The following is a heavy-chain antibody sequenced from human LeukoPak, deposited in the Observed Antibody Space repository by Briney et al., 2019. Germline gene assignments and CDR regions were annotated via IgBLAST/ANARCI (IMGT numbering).Heavy chain of an antibody. Sequence: GGSLRLSCAVSGFTFSDHYMSWIRQAPGKRLEWVSYISSGSTYTNYADSVEGRFTISTDNSKNSLYLQMNSLRAEDTAVYYCARGDYGGDYFDYWGQGTLVTVSS. D-gene: IGHD4-23*01. CDR3: ARGDYGGDYFDY. CDR1: GFTFSDHY. J-gene: IGHJ4*02. V-gene: IGHV3-11*05. CDR2: ISSGSTYT.